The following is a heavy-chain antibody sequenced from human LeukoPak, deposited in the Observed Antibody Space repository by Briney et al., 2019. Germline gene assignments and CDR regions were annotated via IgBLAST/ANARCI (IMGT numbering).Heavy chain of an antibody. D-gene: IGHD1-1*01. CDR2: ISSSSSYI. Sequence: PGGSLRLSCAASGFTFSSYSMNWVRQAPGKGLEWVSSISSSSSYIYYADSVKGRFTISRDNAKNSLYLQMNSLRAEDTAVYYCARDNWNDVNFDYWGQGTLVTVSS. CDR3: ARDNWNDVNFDY. V-gene: IGHV3-21*01. J-gene: IGHJ4*02. CDR1: GFTFSSYS.